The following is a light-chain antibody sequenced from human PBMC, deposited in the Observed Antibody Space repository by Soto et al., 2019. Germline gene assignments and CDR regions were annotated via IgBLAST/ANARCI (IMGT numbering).Light chain of an antibody. J-gene: IGLJ1*01. CDR1: ISDFIVYNY. CDR2: GVN. Sequence: QSALTQPASVSGSPGQSITISCSGTISDFIVYNYVSWYQQHPGKAPKLMLYGVNKRPSGVSNRFSGSKSGDTASLPISGLQAEDEADYYCSSHTLSSALQVFGTGTKLTVL. V-gene: IGLV2-14*01. CDR3: SSHTLSSALQV.